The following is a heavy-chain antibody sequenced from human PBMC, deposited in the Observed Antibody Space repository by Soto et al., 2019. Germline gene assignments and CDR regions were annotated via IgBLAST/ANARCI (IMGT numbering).Heavy chain of an antibody. CDR3: ARDEILGHYEILTGYYPSY. J-gene: IGHJ4*02. CDR1: GFTFSSYG. D-gene: IGHD3-9*01. V-gene: IGHV3-33*01. Sequence: QVQLVESGGGVVQPGRSLRLSCAASGFTFSSYGMHWVRQAPGKGLEWVAVIWHDGSNKYYVDSVKGRFTISRDNSKNTLYLQMNSLRAEDTAVYYCARDEILGHYEILTGYYPSYWGQGTLVTVSS. CDR2: IWHDGSNK.